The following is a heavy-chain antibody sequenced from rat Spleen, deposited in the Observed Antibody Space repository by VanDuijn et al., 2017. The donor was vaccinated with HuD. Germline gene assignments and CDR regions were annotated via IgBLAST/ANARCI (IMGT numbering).Heavy chain of an antibody. D-gene: IGHD1-7*01. CDR3: ARRHTTGLHWFAY. J-gene: IGHJ3*01. CDR1: GFTFSNYG. V-gene: IGHV5-29*01. CDR2: ISYDGRTT. Sequence: EVQLVESGGGLVQPGRSLKLSCAASGFTFSNYGMAWVRQAPTKGLEWVATISYDGRTTYYRESVKGRFTFSRENAKSTLYLQMDSLRSEDTATYYCARRHTTGLHWFAYWGQGTLVSVSS.